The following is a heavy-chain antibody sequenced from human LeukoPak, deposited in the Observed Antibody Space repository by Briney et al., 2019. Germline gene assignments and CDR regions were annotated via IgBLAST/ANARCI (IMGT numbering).Heavy chain of an antibody. V-gene: IGHV3-53*01. CDR3: ARAMDIVVVPAAMDYYYYYMDV. J-gene: IGHJ6*03. CDR1: GFTVSTNY. CDR2: IYSGGNT. Sequence: GGSLRLSCAASGFTVSTNYMSWVRQAPGKGLEWVSVIYSGGNTYYADSVKGRFTISRDNSKNTLYLQMNSLRAEDTAVYYCARAMDIVVVPAAMDYYYYYMDVWGKGTTVTVSS. D-gene: IGHD2-2*03.